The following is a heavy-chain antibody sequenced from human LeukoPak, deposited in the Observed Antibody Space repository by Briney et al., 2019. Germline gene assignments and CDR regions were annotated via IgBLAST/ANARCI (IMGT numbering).Heavy chain of an antibody. CDR1: DGSIVSGGYY. J-gene: IGHJ4*02. V-gene: IGHV4-31*03. Sequence: SQTLSLTCTVSDGSIVSGGYYWSWIRQHPGKGLEWIGYIYYSGSTYYNPSLRSRSIISEDTSKNQFSLKLSSVTAADTAVYYCARGRRYYGSGSYYLDYWGQGTPVTVSS. CDR2: IYYSGST. D-gene: IGHD3-10*01. CDR3: ARGRRYYGSGSYYLDY.